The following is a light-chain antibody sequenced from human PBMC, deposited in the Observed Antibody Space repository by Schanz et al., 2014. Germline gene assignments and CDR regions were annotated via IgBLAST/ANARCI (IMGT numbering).Light chain of an antibody. Sequence: DIVMTQSPDSLAVSLGERATINCRSSQSVLKRTDNKNYLGWYQQKPGQPPKLLIYWASTRQSGVPDRFGGSGSGTDFTLTISSLEPEDFVVYYCQQRSNWPYTFGQGTKLEIK. CDR1: QSVLKRTDNKNY. CDR2: WAS. CDR3: QQRSNWPYT. J-gene: IGKJ2*01. V-gene: IGKV4-1*01.